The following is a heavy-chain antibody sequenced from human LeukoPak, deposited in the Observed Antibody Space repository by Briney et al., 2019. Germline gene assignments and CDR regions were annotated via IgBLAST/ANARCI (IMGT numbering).Heavy chain of an antibody. D-gene: IGHD6-19*01. V-gene: IGHV3-66*02. CDR2: IYSGGST. J-gene: IGHJ6*03. CDR3: ARKRGIAVPGYYYYYMDV. Sequence: PGGSLRLSCAASGFTVNSNYMSWVRQAPGKGLEWVSVIYSGGSTYYADSVKGRFTISRDNSKNTLYLQMNSLRAEDTAVYYCARKRGIAVPGYYYYYMDVWGKGTTVTVSS. CDR1: GFTVNSNY.